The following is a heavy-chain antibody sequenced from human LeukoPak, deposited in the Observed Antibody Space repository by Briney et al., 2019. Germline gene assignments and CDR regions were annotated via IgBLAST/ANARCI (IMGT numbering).Heavy chain of an antibody. CDR2: INHSGST. CDR3: ARHAATGTTSSLRFDP. D-gene: IGHD4-17*01. V-gene: IGHV4-34*01. Sequence: KPSETLSLTCAVYGGSFSGYYWSWIRQPPGKGLEWIGEINHSGSTNYNPSLKSRVTISVDTSKNQFSLKLSSVTAADTAVYYCARHAATGTTSSLRFDPWGQGTLVTVSS. J-gene: IGHJ5*02. CDR1: GGSFSGYY.